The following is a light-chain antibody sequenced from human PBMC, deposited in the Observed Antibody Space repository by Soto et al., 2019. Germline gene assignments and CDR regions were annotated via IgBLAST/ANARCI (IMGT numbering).Light chain of an antibody. CDR2: DDS. CDR3: QVWDSRRDQCV. CDR1: NIDSKS. V-gene: IGLV3-21*02. J-gene: IGLJ3*02. Sequence: SYVLTQPPSVSVAPGQTARITCEGNNIDSKSVHWYQQKPGQAPVLVVYDDSDRPSGIPERFSGSNSGNTATLTVGRVEAGDEADYYCQVWDSRRDQCVFGGGTKLTVL.